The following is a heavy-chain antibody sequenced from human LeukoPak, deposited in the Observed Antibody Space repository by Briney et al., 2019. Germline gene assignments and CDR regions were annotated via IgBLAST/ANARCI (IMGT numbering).Heavy chain of an antibody. CDR2: INHSGST. Sequence: PSETLSLTCAVYGGSFSGYYWSWIRQPPGKGLEWIGEINHSGSTNYNPSLKSRVSISVDSSKNQFSLKLSSMTAADTAVYYCARSDCSTTSCVAYYGMDVWGQGTTVTVSS. V-gene: IGHV4-34*01. CDR3: ARSDCSTTSCVAYYGMDV. D-gene: IGHD2-2*01. J-gene: IGHJ6*02. CDR1: GGSFSGYY.